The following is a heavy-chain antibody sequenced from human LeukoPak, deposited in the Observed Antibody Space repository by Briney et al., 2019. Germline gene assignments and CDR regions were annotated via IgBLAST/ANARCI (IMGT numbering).Heavy chain of an antibody. V-gene: IGHV4-30-2*01. CDR3: ASSQGGDFDY. D-gene: IGHD3-16*01. J-gene: IGHJ4*02. CDR1: DGSISSGGYS. CDR2: IYHSGST. Sequence: SETLSLTCAVSDGSISSGGYSWSWIRQPPGKGLEWIGYIYHSGSTYYNPSLKSRATISVDRSKNQFSLKLSSVTAADTAVYYCASSQGGDFDYWGQGTLVTVSS.